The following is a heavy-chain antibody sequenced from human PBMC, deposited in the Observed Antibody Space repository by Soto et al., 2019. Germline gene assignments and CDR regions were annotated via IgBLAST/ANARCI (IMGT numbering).Heavy chain of an antibody. V-gene: IGHV3-23*01. CDR2: IGGSGIT. CDR3: ARNSGYDYYDSTGIEN. Sequence: LRLSCAASGFSFSGYAMTWARRAPGKGLEWVSAIGGSGITYYADSVKGRITISRDNSRNTVYLQMNSLRAEDTAVYYCARNSGYDYYDSTGIENWGQGTQVTVSS. J-gene: IGHJ4*02. D-gene: IGHD3-22*01. CDR1: GFSFSGYA.